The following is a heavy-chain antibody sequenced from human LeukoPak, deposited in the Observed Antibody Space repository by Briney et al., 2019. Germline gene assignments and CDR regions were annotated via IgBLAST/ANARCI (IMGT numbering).Heavy chain of an antibody. CDR3: ARVVAPYYYDSSGSLFDY. V-gene: IGHV3-30*04. D-gene: IGHD3-22*01. CDR1: GFTFSSYA. Sequence: PGGSLRLSCAASGFTFSSYAMHWVRQAPGKGLEWVAVISYDGSNKYYADSVKGRFTISRDNSKNTLYLQMNSLRAEDTAVYYCARVVAPYYYDSSGSLFDYWGQGTLVTVSS. CDR2: ISYDGSNK. J-gene: IGHJ4*02.